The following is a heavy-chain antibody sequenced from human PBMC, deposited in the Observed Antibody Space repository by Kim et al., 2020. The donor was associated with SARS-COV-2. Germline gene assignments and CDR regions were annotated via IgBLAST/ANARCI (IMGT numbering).Heavy chain of an antibody. D-gene: IGHD6-13*01. Sequence: SETLSLTCTVSGGSISSYYWSWIRQPPGKGLEWIGYIYYSGSTNYNPSFKSRVTISVDTSKNQFSLKLSSVTAADTAVYYCAGTGYSSSWYSANYYYYYMDVWGKGTTVTVSS. CDR2: IYYSGST. CDR3: AGTGYSSSWYSANYYYYYMDV. J-gene: IGHJ6*03. V-gene: IGHV4-59*08. CDR1: GGSISSYY.